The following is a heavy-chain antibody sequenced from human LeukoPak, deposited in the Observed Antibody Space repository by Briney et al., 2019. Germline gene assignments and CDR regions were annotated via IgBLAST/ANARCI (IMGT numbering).Heavy chain of an antibody. CDR1: GFTFSSYG. CDR3: AKEANLGGSLH. Sequence: GGSLRLSFAASGFTFSSYGMHWVRQAPGKGLEWVAVISYDGSNKYYADSVKGRFTISRDNSKNTLYLQMNSLRAEDTAVYYCAKEANLGGSLHWGQGTLVTVSS. CDR2: ISYDGSNK. V-gene: IGHV3-30*18. J-gene: IGHJ4*02. D-gene: IGHD2-15*01.